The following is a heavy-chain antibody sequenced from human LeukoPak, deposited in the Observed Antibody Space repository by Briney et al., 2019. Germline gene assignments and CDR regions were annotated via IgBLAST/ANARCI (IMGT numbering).Heavy chain of an antibody. CDR1: AFTFHDYG. CDR3: ARAKDCSSITCPFDI. Sequence: GGPLRLSCAASAFTFHDYGMSWVRPAPGKGLEGVSGINWNSGSTGYADSVKGRFTISRDNGKNSLYLQMNSLRAEDTALYYCARAKDCSSITCPFDIWGQGTMVTVSS. CDR2: INWNSGST. V-gene: IGHV3-20*04. J-gene: IGHJ3*02. D-gene: IGHD2-2*01.